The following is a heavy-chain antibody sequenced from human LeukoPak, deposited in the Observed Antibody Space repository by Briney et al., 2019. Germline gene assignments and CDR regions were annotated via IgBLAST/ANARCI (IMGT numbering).Heavy chain of an antibody. V-gene: IGHV1-46*01. CDR3: ARDLRTRRGLLGSYYYGMDV. CDR2: INPSGGST. D-gene: IGHD3-10*01. J-gene: IGHJ6*02. CDR1: GYTFTSYY. Sequence: ASVKVSCKASGYTFTSYYMHWVRQAPGQGLEWMGIINPSGGSTSYAQKFQGRVTMTRDTSTSTVYMELSSLRSEDTAVYYCARDLRTRRGLLGSYYYGMDVWGQGTTVTVSS.